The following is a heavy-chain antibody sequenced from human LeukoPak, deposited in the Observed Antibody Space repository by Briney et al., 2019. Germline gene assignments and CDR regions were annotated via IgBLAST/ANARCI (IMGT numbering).Heavy chain of an antibody. CDR3: ARSHSPYYYGSEEDFDY. Sequence: GGSLRLSCAASGFTFSSYAMSWVRQAPGKGLEWVSTIGVSGGSGGPTYYADSVKGRFTISRDNSRNTLYLQMNSLRAEDTAVYYCARSHSPYYYGSEEDFDYWGQGTLVTVSS. J-gene: IGHJ4*02. V-gene: IGHV3-23*01. D-gene: IGHD3-10*01. CDR1: GFTFSSYA. CDR2: IGVSGGSGGPT.